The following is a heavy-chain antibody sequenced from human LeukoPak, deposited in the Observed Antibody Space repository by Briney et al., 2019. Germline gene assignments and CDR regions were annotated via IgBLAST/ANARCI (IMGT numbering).Heavy chain of an antibody. J-gene: IGHJ5*02. Sequence: SETLSLTCTVSGGSMSPYHWGWIRQPPGKGLEWTGYIYYSGSTNYNPSLKSRVTISVDTSKNQFSLKLSSVTAADTAVYYCARGGGIAAAGSFNWFDPWGQGTLVTVSS. CDR2: IYYSGST. V-gene: IGHV4-59*12. CDR3: ARGGGIAAAGSFNWFDP. D-gene: IGHD6-13*01. CDR1: GGSMSPYH.